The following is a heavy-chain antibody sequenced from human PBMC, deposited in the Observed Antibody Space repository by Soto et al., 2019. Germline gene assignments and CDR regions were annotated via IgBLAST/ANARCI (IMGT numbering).Heavy chain of an antibody. V-gene: IGHV1-24*01. CDR1: GYTLTELA. CDR3: ATPKGLHFDGSASQPPWYFDL. D-gene: IGHD1-1*01. CDR2: FDPEDGET. Sequence: QVQLVQSGAEVKKPGASVKVSCKVSGYTLTELAMHWVRQAPGKGLEWMGGFDPEDGETIYAQKFQGRVTMIEDTSTCPAYMELSSLRSEDTAVYYCATPKGLHFDGSASQPPWYFDLWGRGTLVTVSS. J-gene: IGHJ2*01.